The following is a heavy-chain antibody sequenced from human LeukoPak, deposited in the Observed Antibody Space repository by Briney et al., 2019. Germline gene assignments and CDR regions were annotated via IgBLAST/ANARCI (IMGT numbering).Heavy chain of an antibody. CDR3: AKGVDGYCSSDSCYAYDC. J-gene: IGHJ4*02. CDR2: LGGSGGSI. D-gene: IGHD2-2*01. Sequence: GGSLRLSCAASGFTFNNYAMSWVRQAPGKGLEWVSGLGGSGGSINYADSVKGRFTISRDNSKNTPYLQMNSLRAEDTAVYWCAKGVDGYCSSDSCYAYDCWGQGTLVTVPS. V-gene: IGHV3-23*01. CDR1: GFTFNNYA.